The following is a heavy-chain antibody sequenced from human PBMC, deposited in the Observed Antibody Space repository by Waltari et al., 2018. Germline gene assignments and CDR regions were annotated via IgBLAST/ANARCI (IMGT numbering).Heavy chain of an antibody. D-gene: IGHD6-13*01. V-gene: IGHV3-21*01. CDR1: GFTFSSYS. J-gene: IGHJ4*02. CDR3: ARDRRGQQQLVPDY. CDR2: ISSSSSYI. Sequence: EVQLVASGGGLVKPGGSLRLSCAASGFTFSSYSMNWVRQAPGKGLAGVPSISSSSSYIDYADSVKGRFTISRDNAKNSLYRQRNSLRAEDTAVYYCARDRRGQQQLVPDYWGQGTLVTVSS.